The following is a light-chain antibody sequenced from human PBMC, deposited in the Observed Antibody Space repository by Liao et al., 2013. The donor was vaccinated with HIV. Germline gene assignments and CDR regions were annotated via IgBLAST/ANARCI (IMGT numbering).Light chain of an antibody. CDR2: DND. CDR1: ALGGGC. Sequence: SYELSQPPSVSVSPGQTATITCSGDALGGGCASWYQQRPGQSPVPVIYDNDKRPSGIPERFSGSRSGNTATLTISGTQAMDEADYYCQVWDSNSERMIFGGGTKLTVL. V-gene: IGLV3-1*01. CDR3: QVWDSNSERMI. J-gene: IGLJ2*01.